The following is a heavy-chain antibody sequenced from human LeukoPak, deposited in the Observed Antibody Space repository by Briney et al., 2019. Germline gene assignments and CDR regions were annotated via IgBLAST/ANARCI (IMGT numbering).Heavy chain of an antibody. CDR2: ISTSSSYI. D-gene: IGHD2-15*01. CDR3: ARLGYCSGGSCYSSIYYFDY. V-gene: IGHV3-21*01. Sequence: GGSLRLSCAASGFTFSSYSMNWVRQAPGKGLEWVSSISTSSSYIYYADSVKGRFTISRDNAKNSLYLQMNSLRAEDTAVYYCARLGYCSGGSCYSSIYYFDYWGQGTLVTVSS. CDR1: GFTFSSYS. J-gene: IGHJ4*02.